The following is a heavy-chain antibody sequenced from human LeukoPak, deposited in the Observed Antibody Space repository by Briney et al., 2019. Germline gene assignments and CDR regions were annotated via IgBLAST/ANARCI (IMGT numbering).Heavy chain of an antibody. D-gene: IGHD1-26*01. J-gene: IGHJ4*02. V-gene: IGHV3-11*04. Sequence: GGSLRLSCAASGFISSDYYMSWIRQAPGKGLEWVSYISSSGRTIHYADSVKGRFTISRDNAKNSLHLQMNSLKAEDTAAYYCASEYGGSYKGDYWGQGTLVTVSS. CDR2: ISSSGRTI. CDR3: ASEYGGSYKGDY. CDR1: GFISSDYY.